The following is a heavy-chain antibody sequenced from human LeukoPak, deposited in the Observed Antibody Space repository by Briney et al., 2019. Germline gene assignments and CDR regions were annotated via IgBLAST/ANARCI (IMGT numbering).Heavy chain of an antibody. CDR2: IWYDGSNK. D-gene: IGHD6-19*01. J-gene: IGHJ4*02. V-gene: IGHV3-33*06. Sequence: PGGSLRLSCAASGFTFSSYGMHWVRQAPGKGLEWVAVIWYDGSNKYYADSVKGRFTIPRDSSKNTLYLQMNSLRAEDTAVYYCAKSKDSSGWYYFDYWGQGTLVTVSS. CDR3: AKSKDSSGWYYFDY. CDR1: GFTFSSYG.